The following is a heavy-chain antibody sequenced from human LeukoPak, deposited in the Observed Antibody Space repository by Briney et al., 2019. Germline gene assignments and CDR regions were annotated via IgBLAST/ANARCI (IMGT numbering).Heavy chain of an antibody. D-gene: IGHD6-13*01. CDR1: GYNFPTFW. V-gene: IGHV5-51*01. CDR2: IYPDDSNT. Sequence: GESLKISCKASGYNFPTFWIAWVRQMPGKGLEWMVIIYPDDSNTRYSPSFQGQVTISADKSINTAYLQWSSLKASDTAIYYCARQGAAGKYYYYYMDVWGKGTTVTVSS. CDR3: ARQGAAGKYYYYYMDV. J-gene: IGHJ6*03.